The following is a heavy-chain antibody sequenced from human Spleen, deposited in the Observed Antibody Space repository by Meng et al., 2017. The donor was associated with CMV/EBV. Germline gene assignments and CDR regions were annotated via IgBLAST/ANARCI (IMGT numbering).Heavy chain of an antibody. CDR2: LSGSGGST. J-gene: IGHJ3*01. V-gene: IGHV3-23*01. CDR3: AKEPRSWYGGDGFDV. Sequence: ETLSLTCAASGFIFGSFAMTWVRQAPGKGLEWVSSLSGSGGSTYYADSVKGRFIISGDSSTNTVFLQMNSLRAEDTAVYYCAKEPRSWYGGDGFDVWGHGTMVTVSS. D-gene: IGHD6-13*01. CDR1: GFIFGSFA.